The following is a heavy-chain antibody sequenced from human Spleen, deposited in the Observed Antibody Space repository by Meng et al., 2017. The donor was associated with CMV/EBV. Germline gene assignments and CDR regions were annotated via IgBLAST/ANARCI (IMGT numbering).Heavy chain of an antibody. Sequence: GGSLRLSCAASGFTFSTYGMHWIRQAPGKGLEWVANIKQDGSEKYYVDSVKGRFTISRDNAKNSLYLQMNSLRAEDTAVYYCARVPWQSQHPYYFDYWGQGTLVTVSS. CDR1: GFTFSTYG. J-gene: IGHJ4*02. CDR2: IKQDGSEK. D-gene: IGHD6-19*01. CDR3: ARVPWQSQHPYYFDY. V-gene: IGHV3-7*01.